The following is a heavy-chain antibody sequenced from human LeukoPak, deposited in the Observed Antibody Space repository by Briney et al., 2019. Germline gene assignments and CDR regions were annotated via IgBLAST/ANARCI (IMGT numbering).Heavy chain of an antibody. D-gene: IGHD6-19*01. CDR3: AQGFSSGWYLY. CDR1: GFSVSSFG. V-gene: IGHV3-23*01. J-gene: IGHJ4*02. CDR2: ISVNGETT. Sequence: PGGSLRLSCAVSGFSVSSFGMSWVRQAPGKGLEWISAISVNGETTWYADSVRGRFIISRDNSKNTLYLQLSSLRAEDTAVYYCAQGFSSGWYLYWGQGSLVSVSS.